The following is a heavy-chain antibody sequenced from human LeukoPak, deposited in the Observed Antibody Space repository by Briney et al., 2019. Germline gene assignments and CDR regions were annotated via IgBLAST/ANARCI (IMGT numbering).Heavy chain of an antibody. V-gene: IGHV3-23*01. J-gene: IGHJ4*01. CDR2: TTGSGRSS. D-gene: IGHD5-12*01. Sequence: PGGTLRLSCVASGFSFSNYGMSWVRQAPGKGLEWVAATTGSGRSSYYADSMKGRFTISRDNSKDTLYLQMNGLRVEDTAVYYCAKDDLVATGHFDSWGNGTLVTVSS. CDR1: GFSFSNYG. CDR3: AKDDLVATGHFDS.